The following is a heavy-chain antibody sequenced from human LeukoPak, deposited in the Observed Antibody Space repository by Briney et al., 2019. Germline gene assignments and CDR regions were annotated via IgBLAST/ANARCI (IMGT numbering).Heavy chain of an antibody. CDR1: GFTFSTFA. J-gene: IGHJ4*02. V-gene: IGHV3-23*01. Sequence: GGSLRLSCAASGFTFSTFAMIWVRQPPGKGLEWVSSIFPSGGEIHYADSVRGRFTISRDNSKSTLSLQMNSLRAEDTAVYYCARALWFGETFPAYWGQGTLVTVSS. D-gene: IGHD3-10*01. CDR3: ARALWFGETFPAY. CDR2: IFPSGGEI.